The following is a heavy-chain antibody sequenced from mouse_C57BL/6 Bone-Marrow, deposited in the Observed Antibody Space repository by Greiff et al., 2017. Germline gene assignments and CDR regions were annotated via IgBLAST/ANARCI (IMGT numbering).Heavy chain of an antibody. Sequence: EVMLVESGGGLVKPGGSLKLSCAASGFTFSDYGMHWVRQAPEKGLEWVAYISSGSSTIYYADTVTGRFTISRDNAKNTLFLQMTSLRSEDTAMYYCARRDYPFFDYWGQGTTLTVSS. D-gene: IGHD2-4*01. CDR3: ARRDYPFFDY. CDR2: ISSGSSTI. J-gene: IGHJ2*01. V-gene: IGHV5-17*01. CDR1: GFTFSDYG.